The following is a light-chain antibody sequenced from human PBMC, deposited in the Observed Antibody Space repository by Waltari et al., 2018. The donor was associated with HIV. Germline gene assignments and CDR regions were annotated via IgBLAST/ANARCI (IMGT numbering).Light chain of an antibody. Sequence: EIVLTQPPATLSLSPGERATLSCRASKSVSNFLALYQQKPGQAPSLLIYDASKRATGIPAMFSGSGSGTDFTLTISSLEPEDFAVYYCQQRSTWPSTFGPGTKVDIK. V-gene: IGKV3-11*01. J-gene: IGKJ3*01. CDR3: QQRSTWPST. CDR1: KSVSNF. CDR2: DAS.